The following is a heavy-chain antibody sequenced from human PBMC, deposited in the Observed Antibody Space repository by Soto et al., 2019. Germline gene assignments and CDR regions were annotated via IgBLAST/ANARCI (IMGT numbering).Heavy chain of an antibody. D-gene: IGHD3-16*01. CDR3: LNGDYY. Sequence: GGSLRLSCAASGFSFSTHYMNWVRQSRGKGLEWVSSINRDSTVIYYADSVKGRFTISRDNARNSLSLQMNSLRAEDTAVYYCLNGDYYVGPGTLVTVSS. J-gene: IGHJ4*02. V-gene: IGHV3-48*01. CDR2: INRDSTVI. CDR1: GFSFSTHY.